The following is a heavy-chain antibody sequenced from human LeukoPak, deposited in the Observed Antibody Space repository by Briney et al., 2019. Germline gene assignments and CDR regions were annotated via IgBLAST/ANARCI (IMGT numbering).Heavy chain of an antibody. J-gene: IGHJ4*02. CDR2: ISYDGSNK. Sequence: GGSLRLSCAASGFTFSTYAMHWVRQAPGKGLEWVAVISYDGSNKFYADSVKGRFTISRDNSKNTIYLQMNSLRVEDTAMYYCASPYSGSYSYFDYWGQGTLVTVSS. D-gene: IGHD1-26*01. CDR3: ASPYSGSYSYFDY. V-gene: IGHV3-30-3*01. CDR1: GFTFSTYA.